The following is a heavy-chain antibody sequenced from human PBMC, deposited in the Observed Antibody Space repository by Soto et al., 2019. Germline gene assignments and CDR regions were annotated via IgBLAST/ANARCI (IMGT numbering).Heavy chain of an antibody. V-gene: IGHV1-2*02. CDR1: GYTFSGYY. CDR3: ARDLWGNWNHIDAFDI. J-gene: IGHJ3*02. D-gene: IGHD1-20*01. CDR2: INPNTDVT. Sequence: RASVKVSCKASGYTFSGYYMHWVRQAPGQGLEWMGWINPNTDVTNYAQRFQGRVTMTRDTSITTAYMELSRLRSDDTAVYYCARDLWGNWNHIDAFDIWGPGTTVPVSS.